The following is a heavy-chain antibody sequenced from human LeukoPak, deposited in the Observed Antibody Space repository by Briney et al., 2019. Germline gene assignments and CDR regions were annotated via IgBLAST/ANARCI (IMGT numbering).Heavy chain of an antibody. CDR3: ASLVVHKFDY. D-gene: IGHD2-15*01. J-gene: IGHJ4*02. V-gene: IGHV3-21*01. CDR1: GFTFSSYS. CDR2: ISSSSSYI. Sequence: GGSLRLSCAASGFTFSSYSMNWVRQAPGKGLEWVSSISSSSSYIYYADSVKGRFTISRDNAKDSLYLQMDSLRAEDTAVYYCASLVVHKFDYWGQGTLVTVSS.